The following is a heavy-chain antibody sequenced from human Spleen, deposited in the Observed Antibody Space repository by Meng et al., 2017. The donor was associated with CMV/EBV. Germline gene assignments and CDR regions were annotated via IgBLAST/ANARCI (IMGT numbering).Heavy chain of an antibody. D-gene: IGHD3-22*01. V-gene: IGHV1-46*01. CDR1: GYTFTSYG. CDR3: ARDLKNPRNYDSSGFPFDF. Sequence: ASVKVSCKASGYTFTSYGIIWVRQAPGQGLEWMGIINPNGGSTTYAPQFQDRVTMTRDTSTGTVYMELSSLKSEDTAMYFCARDLKNPRNYDSSGFPFDFWGPGTLVTVSS. J-gene: IGHJ4*02. CDR2: INPNGGST.